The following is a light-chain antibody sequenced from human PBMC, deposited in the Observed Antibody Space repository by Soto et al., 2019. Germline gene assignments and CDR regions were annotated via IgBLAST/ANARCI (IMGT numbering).Light chain of an antibody. J-gene: IGLJ3*02. CDR1: SGDVGAYGG. CDR2: AVT. CDR3: FSHAGGSSWV. Sequence: QSALTQPRSVSGSPGQSVTISCTGTSGDVGAYGGVSWYQHHPTKAPKLIIYAVTNRPSGVPNRFSGSKSGSTASLTISGLQAEDEADYYCFSHAGGSSWVFGGGTKVTVL. V-gene: IGLV2-11*01.